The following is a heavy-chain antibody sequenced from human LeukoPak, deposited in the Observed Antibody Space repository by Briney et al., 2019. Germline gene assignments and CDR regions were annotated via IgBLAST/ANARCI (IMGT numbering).Heavy chain of an antibody. V-gene: IGHV4-34*01. Sequence: PSETLSLTCAVYGGSFSGYYWSWIRQPPGKGLEWIGEINHSGSTNYNPSLKSRVTISVDTSKNQFSLKLSSVTAADTAVYYCARXHDYDFWSGGYYYYYYMXXWGKXTTVTV. CDR1: GGSFSGYY. CDR3: ARXHDYDFWSGGYYYYYYMXX. CDR2: INHSGST. J-gene: IGHJ6*03. D-gene: IGHD3-3*01.